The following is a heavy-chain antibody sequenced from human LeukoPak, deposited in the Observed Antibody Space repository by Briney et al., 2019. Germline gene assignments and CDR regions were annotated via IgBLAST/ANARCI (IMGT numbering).Heavy chain of an antibody. CDR1: GGSFSGYY. CDR3: ARHIRRYMVRGVRDAFDI. D-gene: IGHD3-10*01. Sequence: SETLSLTCAVYGGSFSGYYWSWIRQPPGKGLEWIGEINHSGSTNYNPSLKSRVTISVDTSKNQFSLKLSSVTAADTAVYYCARHIRRYMVRGVRDAFDIWGQGTMVTVSS. J-gene: IGHJ3*02. CDR2: INHSGST. V-gene: IGHV4-34*01.